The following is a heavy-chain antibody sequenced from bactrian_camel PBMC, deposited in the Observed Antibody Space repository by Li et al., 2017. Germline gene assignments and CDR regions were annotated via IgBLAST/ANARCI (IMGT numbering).Heavy chain of an antibody. V-gene: IGHV3S53*01. D-gene: IGHD5*01. Sequence: HVQLVESGGGLVEPGGSLRVSCTAPGFTSNSCAMDWYRQAAGKQREWVSSVSVDGSTTYADSVKGRFTISKDKANDAVYLQMNSLKPEDAAMCSCWVRGRTRCYVYWGQGTQVTVS. CDR1: GFTSNSCA. CDR3: WVRGRTRCYVY. J-gene: IGHJ4*01. CDR2: VSVDGST.